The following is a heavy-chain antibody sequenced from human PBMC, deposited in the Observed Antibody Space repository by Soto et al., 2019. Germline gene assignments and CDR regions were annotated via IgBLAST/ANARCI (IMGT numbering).Heavy chain of an antibody. Sequence: QVQLVQSGAEVKKPGSSLKVSCKASGGSFNSFAVNWLRRSPGQGLEWMGSIIPIFRTANYAQKFQGRLTFTADGSTTTAYMELSSLRYEDTAVYFCARVQLNQNGAEDSFVSYGLDVWGQGTTVTFSS. J-gene: IGHJ6*01. D-gene: IGHD4-17*01. CDR1: GGSFNSFA. CDR3: ARVQLNQNGAEDSFVSYGLDV. V-gene: IGHV1-69*18. CDR2: IIPIFRTA.